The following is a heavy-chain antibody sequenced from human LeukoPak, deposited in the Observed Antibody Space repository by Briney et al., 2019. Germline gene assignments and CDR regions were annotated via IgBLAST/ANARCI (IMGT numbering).Heavy chain of an antibody. CDR2: ISSSSSTI. D-gene: IGHD4-17*01. V-gene: IGHV3-48*01. CDR1: GFTFSSYS. Sequence: GGSLRLSCAASGFTFSSYSMNWVRQAPGKGLEWVSYISSSSSTIYYADSVKGRFTISRDNAKNSLYLQMNSLRAEDTAVYYCARLNDGDRYYYSYYMDVWGKGTTVTVSS. J-gene: IGHJ6*03. CDR3: ARLNDGDRYYYSYYMDV.